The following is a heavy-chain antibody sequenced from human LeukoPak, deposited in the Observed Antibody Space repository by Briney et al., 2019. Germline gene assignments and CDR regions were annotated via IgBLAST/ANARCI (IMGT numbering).Heavy chain of an antibody. J-gene: IGHJ4*02. V-gene: IGHV1-18*01. D-gene: IGHD1-26*01. CDR3: AIDSGSYHLYDY. Sequence: ASVKVSCKASGYTFTSYGISWVRQAPGQGLEWMGWISAYNGNTNYAQKLQGRLTMTTDTSTSTAYKELRSMRSDDTAVYYCAIDSGSYHLYDYWVQGTMLTVSS. CDR2: ISAYNGNT. CDR1: GYTFTSYG.